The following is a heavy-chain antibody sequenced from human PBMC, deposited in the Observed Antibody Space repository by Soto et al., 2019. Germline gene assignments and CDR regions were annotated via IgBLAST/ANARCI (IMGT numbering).Heavy chain of an antibody. J-gene: IGHJ4*02. CDR3: ARDAQPKGVAADGASDY. Sequence: ASVKGSCKASGYTFTRYGISWVRQAPGQGLEWMGWISAYNGNTNYAQKFQGRVTMTTDTSTSTTYMELKSLTSDDTGVYYCARDAQPKGVAADGASDYWGQGTLVTVSS. D-gene: IGHD6-19*01. CDR1: GYTFTRYG. V-gene: IGHV1-18*01. CDR2: ISAYNGNT.